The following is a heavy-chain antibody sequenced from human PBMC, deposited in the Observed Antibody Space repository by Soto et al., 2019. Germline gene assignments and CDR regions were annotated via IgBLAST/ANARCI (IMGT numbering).Heavy chain of an antibody. CDR3: AAPRTDGYKVPDPSTYYYYGLDV. D-gene: IGHD5-12*01. Sequence: ASVKVSCKASGGSFSTYAISWVRQAPRQGLEWMGGIIPIFGTPNYAQKFQGRVTITADRSTSTAYLELNSLRSEDTAVYYCAAPRTDGYKVPDPSTYYYYGLDVWGQGTTVTVSS. V-gene: IGHV1-69*06. CDR2: IIPIFGTP. J-gene: IGHJ6*02. CDR1: GGSFSTYA.